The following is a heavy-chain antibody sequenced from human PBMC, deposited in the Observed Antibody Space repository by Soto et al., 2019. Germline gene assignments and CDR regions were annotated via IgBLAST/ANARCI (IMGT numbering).Heavy chain of an antibody. CDR3: AKDAYGDEQGWGYYFDF. CDR2: ISPDGSKT. CDR1: GFTFRSYG. D-gene: IGHD4-17*01. J-gene: IGHJ4*02. V-gene: IGHV3-30*18. Sequence: QVQLVESGGGVVQPGRSLRLSCAVSGFTFRSYGMHWVRQAPGKGLEWVAIISPDGSKTFYADSVKGRFTISRDTSTNILSLQMDSLRPEDTALYDCAKDAYGDEQGWGYYFDFWGQGTLVTFSS.